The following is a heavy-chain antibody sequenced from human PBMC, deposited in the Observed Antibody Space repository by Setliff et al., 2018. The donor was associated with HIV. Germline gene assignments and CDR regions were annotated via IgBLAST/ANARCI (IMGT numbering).Heavy chain of an antibody. J-gene: IGHJ6*04. CDR2: MNHSEH. CDR1: GGSFSGYS. V-gene: IGHV4-34*01. Sequence: SETLSLTCAVYGGSFSGYSWTWIRQSPGKGLEWIGEMNHSEHYYNPTLKSRVTISMDTSKNQLSLELSSVTAADTALYYCARTITTFGVIGRGGRMDVWGKGTTVTVSS. D-gene: IGHD3-3*01. CDR3: ARTITTFGVIGRGGRMDV.